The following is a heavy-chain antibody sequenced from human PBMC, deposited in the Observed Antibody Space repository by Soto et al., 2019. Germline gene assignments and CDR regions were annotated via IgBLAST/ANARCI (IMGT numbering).Heavy chain of an antibody. CDR3: ARVIPGVEARFDP. CDR1: GYTFTNFG. CDR2: ISAYTDTP. V-gene: IGHV1-18*01. Sequence: QVPMVQSGAEVKKPGASVKVSCRASGYTFTNFGVTWVRRAPGQGLEWMGWISAYTDTPNYAQKFQGRVTMTIDTSTSTAYMDLRSLTSDDPAVYYCARVIPGVEARFDPWGQGTLVTVSS. J-gene: IGHJ5*02. D-gene: IGHD2-2*01.